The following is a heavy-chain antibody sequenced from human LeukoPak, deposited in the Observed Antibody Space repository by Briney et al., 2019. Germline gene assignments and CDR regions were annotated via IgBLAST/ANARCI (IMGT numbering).Heavy chain of an antibody. Sequence: GGSLRLSCAASGFTFSSYWMSWVRQAPGKGLEWVANIKQDGSEKYYVDSVKGRFTISRDNAKNSLYLQMNSLRAEDTAVYYCARVGTMARRHAFDYWGQGTLVTVPS. V-gene: IGHV3-7*03. CDR1: GFTFSSYW. J-gene: IGHJ4*02. CDR2: IKQDGSEK. CDR3: ARVGTMARRHAFDY. D-gene: IGHD3-10*01.